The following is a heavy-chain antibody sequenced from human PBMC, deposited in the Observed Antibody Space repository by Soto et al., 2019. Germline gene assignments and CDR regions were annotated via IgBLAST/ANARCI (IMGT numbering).Heavy chain of an antibody. J-gene: IGHJ6*02. Sequence: SETLSLTCTVSGGSISSGGYYWSWIRQHPGKGLEWIGYIYYSGSTYYNPSLKSRVTISVDTSKNQFSLKLSSVTAADTAVYYCARDSRAPAPILSGYYYYGMDVWGQGTTVTVSS. CDR1: GGSISSGGYY. CDR3: ARDSRAPAPILSGYYYYGMDV. CDR2: IYYSGST. D-gene: IGHD2-2*02. V-gene: IGHV4-31*03.